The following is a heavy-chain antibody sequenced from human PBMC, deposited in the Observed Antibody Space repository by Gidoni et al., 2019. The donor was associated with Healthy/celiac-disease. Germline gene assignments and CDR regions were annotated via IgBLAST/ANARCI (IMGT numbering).Heavy chain of an antibody. D-gene: IGHD2-2*01. J-gene: IGHJ6*02. Sequence: QVPLVQSGAEVTKPGASVKVSCKASGYTFTSYGISWVRQAPGQGLEWMGWISAYNGNTNYAQKLQGRVTMTTDTSTSTAYMELRSLRSDDTAVYYCLRIVVVPAATPGISYYYYGMDVWGQGTTVTVSS. V-gene: IGHV1-18*01. CDR1: GYTFTSYG. CDR2: ISAYNGNT. CDR3: LRIVVVPAATPGISYYYYGMDV.